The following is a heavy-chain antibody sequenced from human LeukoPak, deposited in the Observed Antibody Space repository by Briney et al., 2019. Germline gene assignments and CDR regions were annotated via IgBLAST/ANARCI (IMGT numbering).Heavy chain of an antibody. J-gene: IGHJ4*02. D-gene: IGHD3-22*01. CDR2: ISHAGGGT. CDR1: GFTFSSYA. Sequence: TGGSLRLSCAASGFTFSSYALTWVRQAPGMGLQWVSAISHAGGGTYYADSVKGRFTISRDNSKNTLYLQMNSLRADDTAVYYCAKAPIHDSTGYYREYDYWGQGTLVTVSS. CDR3: AKAPIHDSTGYYREYDY. V-gene: IGHV3-23*01.